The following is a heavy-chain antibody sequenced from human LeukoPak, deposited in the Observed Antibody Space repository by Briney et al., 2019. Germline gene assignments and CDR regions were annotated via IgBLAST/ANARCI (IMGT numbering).Heavy chain of an antibody. CDR3: ARAGPPDYYDSSGYTNDAFDI. CDR2: IYYSGST. D-gene: IGHD3-22*01. J-gene: IGHJ3*02. V-gene: IGHV4-39*07. CDR1: GGSISSSSYY. Sequence: PSETLSLTCTVSGGSISSSSYYWGWIRQPPGKGLEWIGSIYYSGSTYYNPSLKSRVTISVDTSKNQFSLKLSSVTAADTAVYYCARAGPPDYYDSSGYTNDAFDIWGQGTMVTVSS.